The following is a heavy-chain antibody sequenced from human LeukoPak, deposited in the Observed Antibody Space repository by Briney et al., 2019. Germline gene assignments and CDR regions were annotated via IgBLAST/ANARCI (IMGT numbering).Heavy chain of an antibody. J-gene: IGHJ4*02. D-gene: IGHD6-13*01. V-gene: IGHV4-30-2*01. CDR3: ARIAEPLCYFDY. CDR2: IYQSGST. CDR1: GGSISSAGYS. Sequence: PSQTLSLTCAVSGGSISSAGYSWSWIRQPPGKGLEWIGYIYQSGSTYYNPSLKSRVTISVDRSKNQFSLKLSSVTAADTAVYYCARIAEPLCYFDYWGQGTLVTVSS.